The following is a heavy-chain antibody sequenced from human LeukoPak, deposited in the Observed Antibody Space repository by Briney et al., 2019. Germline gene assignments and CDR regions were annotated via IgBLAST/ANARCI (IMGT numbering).Heavy chain of an antibody. CDR3: ARVWARVAAPYYYYMDV. Sequence: TSETLSLTCAVYGGSFSGYYWGWIRQPPGKGLEWIGEINHSGSTNYNPPLKSRVTISVDTSKNQFSLKLSSVTAADTAVYYCARVWARVAAPYYYYMDVWGKGTTVTVSS. V-gene: IGHV4-34*01. CDR1: GGSFSGYY. CDR2: INHSGST. D-gene: IGHD6-6*01. J-gene: IGHJ6*03.